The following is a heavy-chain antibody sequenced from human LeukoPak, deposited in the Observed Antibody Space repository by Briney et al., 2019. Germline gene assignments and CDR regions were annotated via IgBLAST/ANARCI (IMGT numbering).Heavy chain of an antibody. V-gene: IGHV4-39*01. Sequence: PSETLSLTCTVSGGSISSSSYYWGWIRQPPGKGLGWIGSIYYSGSTYYNPSLKSRVTISVDTSKNQFSLKLSSVTAADAAVYYCARYSYLMYYFDYWGQGTLVTVSS. J-gene: IGHJ4*02. CDR1: GGSISSSSYY. D-gene: IGHD2-15*01. CDR2: IYYSGST. CDR3: ARYSYLMYYFDY.